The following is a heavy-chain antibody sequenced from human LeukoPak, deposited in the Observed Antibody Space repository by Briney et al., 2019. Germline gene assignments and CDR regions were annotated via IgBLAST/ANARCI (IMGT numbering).Heavy chain of an antibody. J-gene: IGHJ6*02. CDR1: GFTFSKHW. V-gene: IGHV3-74*01. CDR2: ISSDGSST. Sequence: GGSLRLSCAASGFTFSKHWMHWVRQVPGKGLVWVSRISSDGSSTSYADSVKGRFTISRDNAKNTLYLQMNSLRAEDTAVHYCARATSYSNYGMDVWGQGTTVTVSS. CDR3: ARATSYSNYGMDV. D-gene: IGHD4-11*01.